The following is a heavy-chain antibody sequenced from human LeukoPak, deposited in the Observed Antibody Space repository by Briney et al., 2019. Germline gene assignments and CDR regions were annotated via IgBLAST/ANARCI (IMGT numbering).Heavy chain of an antibody. D-gene: IGHD2-2*01. CDR1: GYTFTSYD. V-gene: IGHV1-8*01. CDR2: MNPNSGNT. CDR3: ARARGYCSSTSCYENWFDP. Sequence: ASVKVSCKASGYTFTSYDINWVRQATGQGLEWMGWMNPNSGNTGYAQKFQGRVTMTRNTSIGTAYMELSSLRSEDTAVYYCARARGYCSSTSCYENWFDPWGQGTLVTVSS. J-gene: IGHJ5*02.